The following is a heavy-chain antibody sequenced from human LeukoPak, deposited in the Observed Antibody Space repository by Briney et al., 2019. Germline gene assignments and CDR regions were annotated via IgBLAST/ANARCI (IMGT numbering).Heavy chain of an antibody. CDR1: GFTFSSYA. J-gene: IGHJ4*02. Sequence: GGSLRLSCVASGFTFSSYAMSWVRQAPGKGLEWVAVISYDGSNKYYADSVKGRFTISRDNSKNTLYLQMNSQRAEDTAVYYRAAVAGTGGVPFDYWGQGTLVTVSS. CDR3: AAVAGTGGVPFDY. CDR2: ISYDGSNK. V-gene: IGHV3-30-3*01. D-gene: IGHD6-19*01.